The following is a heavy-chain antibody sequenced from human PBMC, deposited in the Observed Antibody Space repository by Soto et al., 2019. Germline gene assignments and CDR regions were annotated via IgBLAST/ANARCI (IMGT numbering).Heavy chain of an antibody. CDR1: GGSISSSSYY. V-gene: IGHV4-39*07. CDR3: ARSSGSWYSSLFDP. Sequence: SETLSLTCTVSGGSISSSSYYWGWIRQPPGKGLEWIGSIYYSGSTYYNPSLKSRVTISVDTSKNQFSLKLSSVTAADTAVYYCARSSGSWYSSLFDPWGQGTLVTAPQ. CDR2: IYYSGST. D-gene: IGHD6-13*01. J-gene: IGHJ5*02.